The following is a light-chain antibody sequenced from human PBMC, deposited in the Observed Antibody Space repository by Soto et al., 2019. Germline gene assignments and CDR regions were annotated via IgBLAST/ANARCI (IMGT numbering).Light chain of an antibody. Sequence: EIALTQSPGTLSLSPGERATLSCRASQSVSSSYLAWYQQKPGQAPRLLIYGASSRATGIPDRFSGSGSGTDFTLTISRLEPEDFAVYYCQQYGSSRQLTFGGGTKV. CDR2: GAS. J-gene: IGKJ4*01. CDR3: QQYGSSRQLT. CDR1: QSVSSSY. V-gene: IGKV3-20*01.